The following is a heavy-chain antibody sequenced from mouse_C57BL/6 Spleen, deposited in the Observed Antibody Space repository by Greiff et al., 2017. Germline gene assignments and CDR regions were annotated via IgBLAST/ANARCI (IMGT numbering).Heavy chain of an antibody. Sequence: VQLKESGPELVKPGASVKISCKASGYAFSSSWMNWVKQRPGKGLEWIGRIYPGDGDTNYNGKFKGKATLTADKSSSTAYMQLSSLTSEDSAVYFCARWRYYGSSFDYWGQGTTLTVSS. CDR3: ARWRYYGSSFDY. CDR1: GYAFSSSW. D-gene: IGHD1-1*01. CDR2: IYPGDGDT. V-gene: IGHV1-82*01. J-gene: IGHJ2*01.